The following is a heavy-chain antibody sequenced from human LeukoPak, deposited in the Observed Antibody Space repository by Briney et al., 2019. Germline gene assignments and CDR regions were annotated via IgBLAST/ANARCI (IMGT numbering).Heavy chain of an antibody. V-gene: IGHV4-4*09. CDR1: GGSISSHY. J-gene: IGHJ4*02. Sequence: SETLSLTCTVSGGSISSHYWSWIRQPPGKGLEWIGYIYTSGGTNYIPSLKGRVTISIDTSKNQFSLKLSSVAAADSAAYYCARLTRLSTSPDRYYLDYWGQGTLVTVSS. CDR2: IYTSGGT. D-gene: IGHD6-6*01. CDR3: ARLTRLSTSPDRYYLDY.